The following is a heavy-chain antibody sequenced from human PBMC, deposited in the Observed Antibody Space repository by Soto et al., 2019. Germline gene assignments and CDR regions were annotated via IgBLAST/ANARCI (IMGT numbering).Heavy chain of an antibody. CDR2: IMPFFGSG. V-gene: IGHV1-69*13. CDR1: RGTFTNYA. Sequence: ASRKVSCKALRGTFTNYAFSWVRQAPGQGLEWMGGIMPFFGSGNYAQKFQGRINITADESTSSVYLELTSLRSEDTAVYYCARDRAGYYSHFVYWGQGTLVTVSS. J-gene: IGHJ4*02. CDR3: ARDRAGYYSHFVY. D-gene: IGHD3-22*01.